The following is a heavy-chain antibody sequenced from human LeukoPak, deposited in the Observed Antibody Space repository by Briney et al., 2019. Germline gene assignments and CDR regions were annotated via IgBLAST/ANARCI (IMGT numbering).Heavy chain of an antibody. D-gene: IGHD3-22*01. J-gene: IGHJ4*02. V-gene: IGHV1-69*13. Sequence: SVKVSCKPSGGTFISYAISWVRQAPGRGLEWMGGIIPIFGTANYAQKFQGRVTITAEESTSTAYMELSSLRSEDTAVYYCARGTSPTYYYDSSGPDLGYWGQGTLVTVSS. CDR2: IIPIFGTA. CDR3: ARGTSPTYYYDSSGPDLGY. CDR1: GGTFISYA.